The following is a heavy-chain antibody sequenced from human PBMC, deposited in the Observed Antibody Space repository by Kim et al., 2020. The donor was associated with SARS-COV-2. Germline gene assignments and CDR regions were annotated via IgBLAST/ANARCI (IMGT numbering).Heavy chain of an antibody. J-gene: IGHJ3*02. CDR3: ASSWAEYQLLLPSDAFDI. CDR2: ISYDGSNK. CDR1: GFTFSSYA. D-gene: IGHD2-2*01. Sequence: GGSLRLSCAASGFTFSSYAMHWVRQAPGKGLEWVAVISYDGSNKYYADSVKGRFTISRDNSKNTLYLQMNSLRAEDTAVYYCASSWAEYQLLLPSDAFDIWGQGTMVTVSS. V-gene: IGHV3-30-3*01.